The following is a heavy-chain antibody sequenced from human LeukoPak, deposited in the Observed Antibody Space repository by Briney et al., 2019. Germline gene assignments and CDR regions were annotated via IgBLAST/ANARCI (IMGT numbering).Heavy chain of an antibody. V-gene: IGHV3-23*05. CDR1: GFTFSSYA. J-gene: IGHJ4*02. Sequence: GGSLRLFCAASGFTFSSYAMSWVRQAPGQGLEWVSSLDESGTATYYADSVRGRFTMSRDNSKNTLSLQMDSLRAEDTATYYXXXXXXXVSPGNYFDYWGQGTQVTVSA. CDR2: LDESGTAT. CDR3: XXXXXXVSPGNYFDY. D-gene: IGHD2-2*01.